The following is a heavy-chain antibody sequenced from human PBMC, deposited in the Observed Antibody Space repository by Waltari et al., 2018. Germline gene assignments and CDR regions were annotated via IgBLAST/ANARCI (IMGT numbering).Heavy chain of an antibody. CDR3: ARSALHVPVDRVPTTLDFYTFDI. Sequence: QVTLRESGPALVKPTQTLTLTCTFSGFSLSASGMCVSWIRQSPGKALEWLARIDWDDSENYITSLRTRLTISKDTSKNQVVLTMTNIDPVDTATYFCARSALHVPVDRVPTTLDFYTFDIWGQGTMVTVSS. CDR2: IDWDDSE. CDR1: GFSLSASGMC. D-gene: IGHD3-3*01. J-gene: IGHJ3*02. V-gene: IGHV2-70*15.